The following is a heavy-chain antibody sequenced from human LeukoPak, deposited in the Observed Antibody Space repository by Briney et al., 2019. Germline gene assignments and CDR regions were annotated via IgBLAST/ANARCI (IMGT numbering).Heavy chain of an antibody. CDR1: GFTFSSYG. Sequence: PGGSLRLSCAASGFTFSSYGMHWVRQAPGKGLEWVAVIWYDGSNKYYADSVKGRFTISRDNSKSTLYLQMNSLRAEDTAVYYCARGSFRVLGPYPGWGPWGQGTLVTVSS. D-gene: IGHD3-16*01. CDR3: ARGSFRVLGPYPGWGP. CDR2: IWYDGSNK. V-gene: IGHV3-33*01. J-gene: IGHJ5*02.